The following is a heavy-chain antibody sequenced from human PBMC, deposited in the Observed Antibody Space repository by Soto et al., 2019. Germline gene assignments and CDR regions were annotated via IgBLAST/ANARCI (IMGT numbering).Heavy chain of an antibody. J-gene: IGHJ4*02. CDR1: GFTFSNYA. CDR2: LTAGGCDT. V-gene: IGHV3-23*01. CDR3: AKTFSYDSGTYLYHFDC. Sequence: EMQLLESGGGLVQPGGSLRLSCAASGFTFSNYAMSWVRQAPGKGMEWVSTLTAGGCDTYYAESVKGRFNISRDNSKNALYIQRNSLRAEYTALYYWAKTFSYDSGTYLYHFDCWGQGTLVTVSS. D-gene: IGHD3-10*01.